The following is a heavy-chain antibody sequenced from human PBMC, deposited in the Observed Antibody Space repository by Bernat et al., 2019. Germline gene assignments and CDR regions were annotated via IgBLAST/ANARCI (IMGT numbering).Heavy chain of an antibody. CDR1: GFTFSSYW. D-gene: IGHD6-13*01. V-gene: IGHV3-7*03. J-gene: IGHJ3*02. Sequence: EVQLVESGGGLVQPGGSLRLSCAASGFTFSSYWMSWVRQAPGKGLEWVANIKQDGSEKYYVDSVKGRFTISRDNAKNSLYLQMNSLRAEDTAVYYCARDPFSDSSSWYDAFDIWGQGTMVTIS. CDR2: IKQDGSEK. CDR3: ARDPFSDSSSWYDAFDI.